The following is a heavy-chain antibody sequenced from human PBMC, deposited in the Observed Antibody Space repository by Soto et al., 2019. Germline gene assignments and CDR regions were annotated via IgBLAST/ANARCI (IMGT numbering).Heavy chain of an antibody. Sequence: GGSLRLSCAASGFTFSSYWMHWARQAPGKGLVWVSRINRFYADSLKVRFTISRDNSKNTLYLQMRSLRADDTAVYYCAKRHSDTSGSLCYWRQGTLVTVSS. V-gene: IGHV3-NL1*01. CDR1: GFTFSSYW. J-gene: IGHJ4*02. CDR3: AKRHSDTSGSLCY. CDR2: INR. D-gene: IGHD3-22*01.